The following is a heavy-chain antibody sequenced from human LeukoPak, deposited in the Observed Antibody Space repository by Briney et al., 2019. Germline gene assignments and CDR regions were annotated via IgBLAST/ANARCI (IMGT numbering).Heavy chain of an antibody. CDR1: GFTFSSYA. CDR3: VRDQTVFTILDY. V-gene: IGHV3-30*04. J-gene: IGHJ4*02. CDR2: TSFDGSDN. Sequence: GGSLRPSCAASGFTFSSYAMHWVRQAPGKGLKWVAVTSFDGSDNYYADSVKGRFTISRDNAKNTVYLQMNSLRDEDTAVYYCVRDQTVFTILDYWGQGTLVTVSS. D-gene: IGHD4-17*01.